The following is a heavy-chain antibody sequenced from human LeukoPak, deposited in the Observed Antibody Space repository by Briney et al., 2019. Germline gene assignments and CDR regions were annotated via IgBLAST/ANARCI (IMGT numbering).Heavy chain of an antibody. CDR2: ISLDGRNK. J-gene: IGHJ6*02. V-gene: IGHV3-30*03. D-gene: IGHD2-2*01. Sequence: GGSLRLSCAASGFTFSSYGMHWVRQAPGKGLEWVAVISLDGRNKYYEDSVKGRFTISRDNSKSTLYLQMNSLRAEDTAVYYCARYTQYCSSTSCSYGMDVWGQGTTVTVSS. CDR1: GFTFSSYG. CDR3: ARYTQYCSSTSCSYGMDV.